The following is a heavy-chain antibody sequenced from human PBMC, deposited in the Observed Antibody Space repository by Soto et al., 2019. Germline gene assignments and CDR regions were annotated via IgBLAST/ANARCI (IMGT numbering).Heavy chain of an antibody. D-gene: IGHD2-21*01. J-gene: IGHJ4*02. CDR1: GDPISSNKW. Sequence: PSETLSLTCAVSGDPISSNKWWSWVRQPPEKGLEWIGEMIHTGSTNYNPSLKSRVTISVDKSKNQFSLKLSSVTAADTAVYYCARNIGNSARDFWGQGTLVTVSS. V-gene: IGHV4-4*02. CDR3: ARNIGNSARDF. CDR2: MIHTGST.